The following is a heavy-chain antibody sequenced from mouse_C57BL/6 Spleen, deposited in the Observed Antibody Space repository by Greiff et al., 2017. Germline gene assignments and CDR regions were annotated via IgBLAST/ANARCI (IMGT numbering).Heavy chain of an antibody. D-gene: IGHD1-1*01. J-gene: IGHJ1*03. Sequence: QVQLKQSGAELVRPGASVTLSCKASGYTFTDYEMHWVKQTPVHGLEWIGAIDPETGGTAYNQKFKGKAILTADKSSSTAYMELRSLTSEDSAVYCCTREGSSWYFDVWGTGTTVTVSS. CDR2: IDPETGGT. CDR1: GYTFTDYE. V-gene: IGHV1-15*01. CDR3: TREGSSWYFDV.